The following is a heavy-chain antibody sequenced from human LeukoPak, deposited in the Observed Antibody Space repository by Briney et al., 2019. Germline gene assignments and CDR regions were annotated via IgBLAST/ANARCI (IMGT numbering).Heavy chain of an antibody. J-gene: IGHJ4*02. D-gene: IGHD3-9*01. CDR3: VRVAGDYDILTGYTYFDY. Sequence: PSETLSLTCTVSGGSISSYYWSWIRQPPGKGLEWIGYICYSGSTNYNPSLKSRVTISVDTSKNQFSLKLSSVTAADTAVYYCVRVAGDYDILTGYTYFDYWGQGTLVTVSS. V-gene: IGHV4-59*01. CDR2: ICYSGST. CDR1: GGSISSYY.